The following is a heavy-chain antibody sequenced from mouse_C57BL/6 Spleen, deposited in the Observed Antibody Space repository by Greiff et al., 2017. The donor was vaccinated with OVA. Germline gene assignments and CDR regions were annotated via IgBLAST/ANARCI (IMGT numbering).Heavy chain of an antibody. J-gene: IGHJ2*01. CDR3: ARERRSYYFDY. Sequence: QVQLQQSGAELVRPGTSVKVSCKASGYSFTNYLIEWVKQRPGQGLEWIGVINPGSGGTNYNEKFKGKATLTADKSSSTAYMQLSSLTSEDSAVYFCARERRSYYFDYWGQGTTLTVSS. CDR2: INPGSGGT. CDR1: GYSFTNYL. V-gene: IGHV1-54*01.